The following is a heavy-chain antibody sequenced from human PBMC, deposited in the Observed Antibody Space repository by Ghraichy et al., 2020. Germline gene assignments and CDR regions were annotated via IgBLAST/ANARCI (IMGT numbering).Heavy chain of an antibody. CDR1: GGSISSGGYS. J-gene: IGHJ5*02. D-gene: IGHD6-13*01. V-gene: IGHV4-30-2*01. CDR3: ARSQGLPGIAAAGNWFDP. CDR2: IYHSGST. Sequence: SETLSLTCAVSGGSISSGGYSWSWIRQPPGKGLEWIGYIYHSGSTYYNPSLKSRVTISVDRSKNQFSLKLSSVTAADTAVYYCARSQGLPGIAAAGNWFDPWGQGTLVTVSS.